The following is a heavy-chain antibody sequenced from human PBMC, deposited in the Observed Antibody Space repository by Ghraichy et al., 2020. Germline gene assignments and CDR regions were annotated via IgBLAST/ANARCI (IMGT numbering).Heavy chain of an antibody. CDR3: ARGSVGRFLEWLLFDY. Sequence: SETLSLTCAVSGGSISSGGYSWSWIRQPPGKGLEWIGYIYHSGSTYYNPSLKSRVTISVDRSKNQFSLKLSSVTAADTAVYYCARGSVGRFLEWLLFDYWGQGTLVTVSS. CDR1: GGSISSGGYS. V-gene: IGHV4-30-2*01. CDR2: IYHSGST. J-gene: IGHJ4*02. D-gene: IGHD3-3*01.